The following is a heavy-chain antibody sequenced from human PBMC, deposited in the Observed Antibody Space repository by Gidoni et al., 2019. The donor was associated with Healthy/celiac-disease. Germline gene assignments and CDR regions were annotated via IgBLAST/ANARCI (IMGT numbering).Heavy chain of an antibody. D-gene: IGHD4-4*01. J-gene: IGHJ5*02. V-gene: IGHV4-61*02. CDR3: ARATPYSNRCFDP. CDR1: GGSISSGSYY. CDR2: IYTSGST. Sequence: QESGPGLVKPSQTLSLTCTVSGGSISSGSYYWNWIRQPAGKGLEWIGRIYTSGSTNYNPSLKSRVTISVDTSKNQFSLKLSSVTAADTAVYYCARATPYSNRCFDPWGQGTLVTVSS.